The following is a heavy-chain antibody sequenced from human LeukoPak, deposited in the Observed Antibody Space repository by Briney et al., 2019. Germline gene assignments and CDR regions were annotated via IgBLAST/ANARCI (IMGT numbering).Heavy chain of an antibody. CDR2: IYYSGST. D-gene: IGHD3-10*01. Sequence: SETLSLTCTVSGGSISSSSYYWGWIRQSPGKGLEWIGSIYYSGSTYYNPSLKSRVTISVDTSKNQFSLKLSSVTAADTAVYYCARVGSLDYYGSGSYYKPFDYWGQGTLVTVSS. J-gene: IGHJ4*02. CDR3: ARVGSLDYYGSGSYYKPFDY. CDR1: GGSISSSSYY. V-gene: IGHV4-39*07.